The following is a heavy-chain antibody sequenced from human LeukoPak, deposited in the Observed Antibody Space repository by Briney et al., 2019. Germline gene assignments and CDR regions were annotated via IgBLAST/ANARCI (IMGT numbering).Heavy chain of an antibody. CDR3: ARGGYCSSTSCKGRAWFDP. J-gene: IGHJ5*02. CDR1: GLSFVTYE. V-gene: IGHV3-13*04. CDR2: IGTAGDT. D-gene: IGHD2-2*01. Sequence: PGGSLRLSCSASGLSFVTYEIDSVRQATGKGLEWVSAIGTAGDTYYPGSVKGRFTISRENAKNSLYLQMNSLRAGDTAVYYCARGGYCSSTSCKGRAWFDPWGQGTLVTVSS.